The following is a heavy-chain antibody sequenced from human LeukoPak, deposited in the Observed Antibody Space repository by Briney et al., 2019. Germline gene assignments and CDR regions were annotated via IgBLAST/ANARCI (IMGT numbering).Heavy chain of an antibody. V-gene: IGHV4-61*02. D-gene: IGHD3-10*01. CDR3: AREASMVRGVITNRAYYYYYYMDV. CDR2: IYTSGST. CDR1: GGSISSGSYY. J-gene: IGHJ6*03. Sequence: PSETLSLTCTVSGGSISSGSYYWSWIRQPAGKGLEWIGRIYTSGSTNYNPSLKSRVTISVDTSKNQFSLKLSSVTAADTAVYYCAREASMVRGVITNRAYYYYYYMDVWGKGTTVTISS.